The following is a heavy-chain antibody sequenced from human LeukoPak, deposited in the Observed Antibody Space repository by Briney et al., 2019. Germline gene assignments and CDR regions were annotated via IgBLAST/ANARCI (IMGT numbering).Heavy chain of an antibody. D-gene: IGHD4-17*01. V-gene: IGHV4-30-4*01. CDR2: FYYNGRT. CDR3: TRDPTVTSGGDWYFDL. CDR1: GGSMISADTY. Sequence: SQTLSLTCTVSGGSMISADTYWTWIRQSPGKGLEWIGYFYYNGRTYYNPSLTSRVTISGDTSKNQFSLKLNSVTAADTAVYYCTRDPTVTSGGDWYFDLWGRGTLVTVSS. J-gene: IGHJ2*01.